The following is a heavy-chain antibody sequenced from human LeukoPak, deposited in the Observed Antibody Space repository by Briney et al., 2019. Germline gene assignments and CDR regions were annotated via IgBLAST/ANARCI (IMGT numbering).Heavy chain of an antibody. V-gene: IGHV4-30-2*01. CDR3: ARATTDNDAFDI. D-gene: IGHD4-17*01. CDR1: GGSISSGGYS. CDR2: IYHSGST. J-gene: IGHJ3*02. Sequence: SQTLSLTCAVSGGSISSGGYSWSWIQQPPGKGLEWIGYIYHSGSTYYNPSLKSRVSISLDRSKNQLSLKLRSVTAADTAVYYCARATTDNDAFDIWGQGTMVTVSS.